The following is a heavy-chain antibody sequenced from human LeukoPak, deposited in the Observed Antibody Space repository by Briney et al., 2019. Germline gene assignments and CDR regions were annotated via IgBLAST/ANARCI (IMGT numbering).Heavy chain of an antibody. J-gene: IGHJ4*02. CDR3: AKADSSGYYFEY. Sequence: PGGSLRLSCAASGFTFSSYAMSWVRQAPGKGREWVSAISGSGGGTYYADSVKGRFTISRDNSKNTLYLQMNSLRAEDTAVYYCAKADSSGYYFEYWGQGTLVTVSS. D-gene: IGHD3-22*01. CDR1: GFTFSSYA. CDR2: ISGSGGGT. V-gene: IGHV3-23*01.